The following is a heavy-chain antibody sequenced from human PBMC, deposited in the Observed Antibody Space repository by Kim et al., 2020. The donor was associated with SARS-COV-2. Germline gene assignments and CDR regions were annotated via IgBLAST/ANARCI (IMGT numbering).Heavy chain of an antibody. CDR3: AKEFDSGAFDI. D-gene: IGHD3-10*01. Sequence: GGSLRLSCAASGFTFSSYAMSWVRQAPGKGLEWVSGISDNIGTTYYADSVKGRFTISRDNSKNTLYLQMNSLRAEDTAIYYCAKEFDSGAFDIWGQGTMVTVSS. CDR1: GFTFSSYA. J-gene: IGHJ3*02. V-gene: IGHV3-23*01. CDR2: ISDNIGTT.